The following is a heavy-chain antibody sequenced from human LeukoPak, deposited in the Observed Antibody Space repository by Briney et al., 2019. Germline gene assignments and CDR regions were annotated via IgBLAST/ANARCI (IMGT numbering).Heavy chain of an antibody. CDR1: GFTFSNYW. Sequence: GGSLRLSCAASGFTFSNYWMHWVRQAPGKGLVWVSRINSDGSSTSYADSVKGRFTISRDDVKNMLYLQMNSLRVEDTGLYYCSTVEHFWGQGTLVTVSS. CDR3: STVEHF. J-gene: IGHJ4*02. CDR2: INSDGSST. D-gene: IGHD1/OR15-1a*01. V-gene: IGHV3-74*01.